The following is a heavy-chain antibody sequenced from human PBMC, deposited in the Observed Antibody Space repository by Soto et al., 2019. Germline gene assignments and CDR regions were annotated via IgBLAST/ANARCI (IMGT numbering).Heavy chain of an antibody. Sequence: QVPMVQSGAEVKKPGASVKVSCKASGYTFTSYDINWVRQATGQGLEWMGWMNPNSGNTGYAQKFQGRVTMTRNPSMSTAYMELSSLRSEDTAVYYCPRGSNVAAVIDYWGQGTLVPVSS. V-gene: IGHV1-8*01. CDR1: GYTFTSYD. CDR2: MNPNSGNT. D-gene: IGHD6-13*01. J-gene: IGHJ4*02. CDR3: PRGSNVAAVIDY.